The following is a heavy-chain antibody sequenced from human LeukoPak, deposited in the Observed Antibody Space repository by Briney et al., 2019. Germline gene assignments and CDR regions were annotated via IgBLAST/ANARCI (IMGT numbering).Heavy chain of an antibody. CDR2: MNPNSGNT. V-gene: IGHV1-8*01. CDR1: GYTFTSYD. CDR3: ARVRYSSGWWLIDY. Sequence: GASVKVSCKASGYTFTSYDINWARQATGQGLEWMGWMNPNSGNTGYAQKFQGRVTMTRNTSISTAYMELSSLRSEDTAVYYCARVRYSSGWWLIDYWGQGTLVTVSS. D-gene: IGHD6-19*01. J-gene: IGHJ4*02.